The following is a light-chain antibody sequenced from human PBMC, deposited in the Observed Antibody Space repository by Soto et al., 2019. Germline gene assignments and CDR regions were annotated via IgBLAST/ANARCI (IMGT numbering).Light chain of an antibody. CDR2: KAS. Sequence: DIQMTQSPSTLSGSVGDRVTITCRAGQTISSLLAWYQQKPGKAPKLLIYKASTLKSGAPSRFSGSGSGTEFTLTISSLQPDDFATYYCQQYNSYSATFGQGTKVDI. CDR1: QTISSL. V-gene: IGKV1-5*03. J-gene: IGKJ1*01. CDR3: QQYNSYSAT.